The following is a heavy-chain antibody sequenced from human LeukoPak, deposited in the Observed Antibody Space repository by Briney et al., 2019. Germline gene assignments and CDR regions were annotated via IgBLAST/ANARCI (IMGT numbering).Heavy chain of an antibody. J-gene: IGHJ4*02. Sequence: GGSLRLSCAASGFTVSSNYMSWVRQAPGKGLEWVSNIHSDGSTYYADSVKGRFTISRDNSKNTLYLQMNSLRAEDTAVYYCAGPGLNPFPNYWGQGTLVSVSS. D-gene: IGHD6-19*01. CDR3: AGPGLNPFPNY. CDR2: IHSDGST. V-gene: IGHV3-66*04. CDR1: GFTVSSNY.